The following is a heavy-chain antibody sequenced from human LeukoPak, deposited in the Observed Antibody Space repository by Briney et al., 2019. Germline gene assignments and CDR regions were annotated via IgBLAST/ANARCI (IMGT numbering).Heavy chain of an antibody. CDR2: IKQDGSEK. CDR3: ARDDYSGNSVENAFDI. CDR1: GFIFSNYW. J-gene: IGHJ3*02. Sequence: GGSLRLSCAASGFIFSNYWMSWVRQAPGKGLEWVANIKQDGSEKYYVDTVKGRFTISRDNAKNSLYLQMNSVRAEDTAVYYCARDDYSGNSVENAFDIWGQGTLLTVSS. D-gene: IGHD4-23*01. V-gene: IGHV3-7*01.